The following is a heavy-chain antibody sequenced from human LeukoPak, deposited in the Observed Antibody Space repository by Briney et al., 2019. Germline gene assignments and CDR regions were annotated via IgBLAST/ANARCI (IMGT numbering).Heavy chain of an antibody. Sequence: SETLSLTCTVSGGSISGYYWGWIRQPPGKGLEWIGYIYYSGGTNYNHSLESRVTISIDTSKNQFSLKLKSVTAADTAVYHCVRDSGSYGYWGQGTLVTVSS. J-gene: IGHJ4*02. CDR3: VRDSGSYGY. V-gene: IGHV4-59*01. CDR2: IYYSGGT. D-gene: IGHD1-26*01. CDR1: GGSISGYY.